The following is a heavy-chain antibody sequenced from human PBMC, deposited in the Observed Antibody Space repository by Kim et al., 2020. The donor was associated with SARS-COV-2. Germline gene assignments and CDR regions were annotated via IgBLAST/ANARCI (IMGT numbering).Heavy chain of an antibody. Sequence: SVKVSCKASGFTFTSSAVQWVRQARGQRLEWIGWIVVGSGNTNYAQKFQERVTITRDMSTSTAYMELSSLRSEDTAVYYCAADLPRPLWFGELLYSSSYYYYGMDVWGQGTTVTVSS. V-gene: IGHV1-58*01. J-gene: IGHJ6*02. D-gene: IGHD3-10*01. CDR2: IVVGSGNT. CDR1: GFTFTSSA. CDR3: AADLPRPLWFGELLYSSSYYYYGMDV.